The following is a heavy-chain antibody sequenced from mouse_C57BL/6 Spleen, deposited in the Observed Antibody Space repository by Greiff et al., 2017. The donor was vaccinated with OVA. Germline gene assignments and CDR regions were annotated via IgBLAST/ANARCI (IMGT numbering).Heavy chain of an antibody. D-gene: IGHD1-1*01. V-gene: IGHV1-15*01. CDR1: GYTFTDYE. Sequence: QVQLQQSGAELVRPGASVTLSCKASGYTFTDYEMHWVKQTPVHGLEWIGAIDPETGGTAYNQKFKGKAILTADKSSSTAYMELRSLTSEDSAVYYCTRGGYGSSSGFAYWGQGTLVTVSA. CDR2: IDPETGGT. J-gene: IGHJ3*01. CDR3: TRGGYGSSSGFAY.